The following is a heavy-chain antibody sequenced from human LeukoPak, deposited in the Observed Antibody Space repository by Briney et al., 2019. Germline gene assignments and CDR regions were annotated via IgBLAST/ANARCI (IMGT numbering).Heavy chain of an antibody. J-gene: IGHJ6*03. CDR1: GGSISSYY. CDR3: ARVGSSSKDAFYYYYYYMDV. Sequence: SETLSLTCTVSGGSISSYYWSWIRQPPGKGLEWIGSIYYSGSTYYNPSLKSRVTISVDTSKNQFSLKLSSVTAADTAVYYCARVGSSSKDAFYYYYYYMDVWGKGTTVTVSS. CDR2: IYYSGST. V-gene: IGHV4-59*12. D-gene: IGHD6-13*01.